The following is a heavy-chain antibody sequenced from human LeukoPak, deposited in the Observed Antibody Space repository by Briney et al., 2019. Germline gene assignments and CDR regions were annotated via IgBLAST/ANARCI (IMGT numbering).Heavy chain of an antibody. D-gene: IGHD3-10*01. CDR1: GFTPSSYW. V-gene: IGHV3-7*01. CDR3: ARDWFIDY. J-gene: IGHJ4*02. CDR2: INQDGSEK. Sequence: GGCLRLSCAAPGFTPSSYWMNWVRQAPREGVEWVANINQDGSEKYYVDSVKGRFTISRDNAKNSLYLQINSLRAEDTAVYYCARDWFIDYWGQGTLVTVSS.